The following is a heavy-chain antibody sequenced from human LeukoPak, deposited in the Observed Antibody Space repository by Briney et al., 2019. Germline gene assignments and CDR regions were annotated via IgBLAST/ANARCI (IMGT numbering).Heavy chain of an antibody. Sequence: ASVKVSCKASGYTFTGYYMHWVRQAPGQGLEWMGGIIPIFGTANYAQKFQGRVTITADKSTSTAYMELSSLRSEDTAVYYCARDSAGRSLYYYYYMDVWGKGTTVTVSS. CDR2: IIPIFGTA. J-gene: IGHJ6*03. CDR1: GYTFTGYY. D-gene: IGHD3-10*01. CDR3: ARDSAGRSLYYYYYMDV. V-gene: IGHV1-69*06.